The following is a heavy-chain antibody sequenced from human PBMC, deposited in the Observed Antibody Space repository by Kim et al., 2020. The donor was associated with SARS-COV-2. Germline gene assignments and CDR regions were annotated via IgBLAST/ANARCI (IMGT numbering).Heavy chain of an antibody. Sequence: GGSLRLSCAASGFTFSNYAMNWVRQAPGKGLEWVSVISGSGVTTYYADSVKGRFTISRDNAKNSLSLQMNSLTAEDTAVYYCAREPGGNHPAGYFDFWGRGTLVTVSS. J-gene: IGHJ2*01. V-gene: IGHV3-23*01. CDR2: ISGSGVTT. CDR1: GFTFSNYA. D-gene: IGHD3-16*01. CDR3: AREPGGNHPAGYFDF.